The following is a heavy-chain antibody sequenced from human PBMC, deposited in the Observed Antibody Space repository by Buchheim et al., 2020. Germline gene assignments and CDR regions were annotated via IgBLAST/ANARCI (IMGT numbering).Heavy chain of an antibody. Sequence: QVQLVESGGGVVQPGRSLRLSCAASGFTFSSYAMHWVRQAPGKGLEWVAVISYDGSNKYYADSVKGRFTISRDNYKNTLTLQMNSLRAEDTAVYYCARDRSWLITGTTSYYYGMDVWGQGTT. D-gene: IGHD1-7*01. CDR1: GFTFSSYA. CDR3: ARDRSWLITGTTSYYYGMDV. V-gene: IGHV3-30-3*01. J-gene: IGHJ6*02. CDR2: ISYDGSNK.